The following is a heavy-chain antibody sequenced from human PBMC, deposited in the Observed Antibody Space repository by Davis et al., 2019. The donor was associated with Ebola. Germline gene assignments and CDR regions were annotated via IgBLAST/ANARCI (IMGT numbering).Heavy chain of an antibody. CDR3: ARVPQYYSNYYMDV. V-gene: IGHV4-39*07. Sequence: GSLRLSCTVSGGSISGSSYYWGWIRQPPGKGLEWIGSIYYSGSTYYNPSLKSRVTISVDTSKNQFSLKLSSVTAADTAVYYCARVPQYYSNYYMDVWGKGTTVTVSS. D-gene: IGHD4-11*01. CDR2: IYYSGST. J-gene: IGHJ6*03. CDR1: GGSISGSSYY.